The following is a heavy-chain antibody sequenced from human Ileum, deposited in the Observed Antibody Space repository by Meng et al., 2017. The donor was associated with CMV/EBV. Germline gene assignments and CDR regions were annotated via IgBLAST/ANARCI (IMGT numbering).Heavy chain of an antibody. CDR1: GGSISSYY. CDR2: NDYSGSS. V-gene: IGHV4-59*01. J-gene: IGHJ6*02. D-gene: IGHD2-2*01. CDR3: ARTGLYCSSTSCPGVDV. Sequence: SEPLSLICTVSGGSISSYYWSWTRQPPGKGLEWSGYNDYSGSSNYNLSLKSQVTISVDTSKNQYSLKLSSVTTADTGVYYCARTGLYCSSTSCPGVDVWGQGTTVTVSS.